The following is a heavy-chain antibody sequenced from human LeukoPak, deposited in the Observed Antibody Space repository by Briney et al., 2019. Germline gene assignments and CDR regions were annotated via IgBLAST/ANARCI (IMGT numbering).Heavy chain of an antibody. Sequence: GSLRLSCAASGFTFSSYGMHWVRQAPGKGLEWVAFIRYDGSNKYYADSVKGRFTISRDNSKNTLYLQMNSLRAEDTAVYYCAKDTPYSSGWSYYFDYWGQGTLVTVSS. J-gene: IGHJ4*02. V-gene: IGHV3-30*02. CDR2: IRYDGSNK. D-gene: IGHD6-19*01. CDR3: AKDTPYSSGWSYYFDY. CDR1: GFTFSSYG.